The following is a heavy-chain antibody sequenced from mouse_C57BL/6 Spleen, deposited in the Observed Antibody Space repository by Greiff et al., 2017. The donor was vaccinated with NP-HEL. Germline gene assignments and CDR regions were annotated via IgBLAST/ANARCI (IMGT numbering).Heavy chain of an antibody. V-gene: IGHV1-80*01. Sequence: VKLQESGAELVKPGASVKISCNASGYAFSSYWMNWVKQRPGKGLEWIGQIYPGDGDTNYNGKFKGKATLTADKSSSTAYMQLSSLTSEDSAVYFCASYGNYYFDYWGQGTTLTVSS. D-gene: IGHD2-1*01. CDR3: ASYGNYYFDY. CDR2: IYPGDGDT. CDR1: GYAFSSYW. J-gene: IGHJ2*01.